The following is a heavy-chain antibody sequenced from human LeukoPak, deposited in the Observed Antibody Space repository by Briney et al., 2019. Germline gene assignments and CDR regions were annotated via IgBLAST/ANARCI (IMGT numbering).Heavy chain of an antibody. D-gene: IGHD3-16*01. CDR3: ARDRWGEHAAFDP. J-gene: IGHJ5*02. V-gene: IGHV4-39*07. CDR2: IYYSGTA. CDR1: GSSLSSGVYY. Sequence: SETLSLTCTVSGSSLSSGVYYWGWFRQPPGEGLEWIGSIYYSGTAYYNPSLKSRVTISVDTSKNQFSLKLNSVTAADTAVYFCARDRWGEHAAFDPWGQGTLVTVSS.